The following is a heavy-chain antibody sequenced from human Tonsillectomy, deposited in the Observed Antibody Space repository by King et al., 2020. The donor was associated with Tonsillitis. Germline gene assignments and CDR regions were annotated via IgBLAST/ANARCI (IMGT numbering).Heavy chain of an antibody. V-gene: IGHV3-74*01. CDR2: INGDGSST. D-gene: IGHD3-22*01. J-gene: IGHJ4*02. Sequence: VQLVESGGGLVQPGGSLRLSCAASGFLFSTYWMHWVRQAPGKGLVWVSRINGDGSSTNYAASVKGRFTMSRDNAKNTLFPQMNSLTAEDTAVYYCARDGMYYFDSSLNPPDLDYWGQGILVTVSS. CDR3: ARDGMYYFDSSLNPPDLDY. CDR1: GFLFSTYW.